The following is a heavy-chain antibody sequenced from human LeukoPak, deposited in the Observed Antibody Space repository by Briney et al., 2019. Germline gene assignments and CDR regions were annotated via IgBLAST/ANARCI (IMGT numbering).Heavy chain of an antibody. V-gene: IGHV3-23*01. CDR3: AREDGTVTAFDY. D-gene: IGHD2-21*02. CDR1: GFTFSSYA. J-gene: IGHJ4*02. CDR2: VSHDGGTP. Sequence: PGGSLRLSCAASGFTFSSYAMSWVRQAPGKGLEWVSAVSHDGGTPYYADSVKGRFTISRDNSKNTLYLQMNSLRAEDTAVYYCAREDGTVTAFDYWGQGTLVTVSS.